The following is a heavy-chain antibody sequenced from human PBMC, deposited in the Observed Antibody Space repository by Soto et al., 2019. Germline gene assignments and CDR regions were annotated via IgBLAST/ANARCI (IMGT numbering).Heavy chain of an antibody. V-gene: IGHV1-69*13. Sequence: SVKVSGEASGGTFSSYAISWVRQARGQGLEWMGGIIPIFGTANYAQKFQGRVTITADESTSTAYMELSSLRSEDTAVYYCARAGGIAAAGTGEDWFDPWGQGTLVTVSS. CDR1: GGTFSSYA. CDR2: IIPIFGTA. J-gene: IGHJ5*02. D-gene: IGHD6-13*01. CDR3: ARAGGIAAAGTGEDWFDP.